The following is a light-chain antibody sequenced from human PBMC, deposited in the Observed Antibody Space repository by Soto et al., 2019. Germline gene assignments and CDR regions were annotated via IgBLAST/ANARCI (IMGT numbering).Light chain of an antibody. J-gene: IGKJ4*01. V-gene: IGKV1-27*01. CDR1: QGISNY. CDR3: QKYNSAPLT. Sequence: DIRLTQSPASRSASVRNRVTITCRASQGISNYLAWYQQKPGKVPKLLIYAASTLQSGVPSRFSGSGSGTDFTLTISSLQPEDVATYYCQKYNSAPLTFGGGTKVDIK. CDR2: AAS.